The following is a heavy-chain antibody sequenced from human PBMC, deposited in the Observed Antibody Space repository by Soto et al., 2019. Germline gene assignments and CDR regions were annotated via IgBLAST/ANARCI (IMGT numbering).Heavy chain of an antibody. CDR2: LSDSGGST. Sequence: EVQLLESGGGLVQPGGSLRLSCTASGFTFSSHDMTWVRQAPGKGLEWVSGLSDSGGSTYYADSVKGRFTISRDNSMNTLYLQMNTLRAEDTAVYYCAKVSSSWYAGFFDLWGQGALVTVSS. CDR3: AKVSSSWYAGFFDL. CDR1: GFTFSSHD. J-gene: IGHJ4*02. D-gene: IGHD6-13*01. V-gene: IGHV3-23*01.